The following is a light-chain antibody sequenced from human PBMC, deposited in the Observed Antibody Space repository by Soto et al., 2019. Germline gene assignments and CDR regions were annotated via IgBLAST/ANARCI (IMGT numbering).Light chain of an antibody. V-gene: IGLV2-14*01. CDR2: DVS. Sequence: QSVLTQPASVSGSPGQSITISCTGTNSDIGAYNYVSWYQQHPGKAPKLMIYDVSNRPSGVSTRFSGSKSGNTASLTIYGXXXEDEADYYCSSLAVYSLPYVFGTGTKVTVL. J-gene: IGLJ1*01. CDR3: SSLAVYSLPYV. CDR1: NSDIGAYNY.